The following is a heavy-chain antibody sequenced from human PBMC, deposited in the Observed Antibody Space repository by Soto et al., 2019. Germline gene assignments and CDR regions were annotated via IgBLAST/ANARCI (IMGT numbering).Heavy chain of an antibody. Sequence: QVQLVQSGAEVKKPGSSVKVSCKASGGTFSSYAISWVRQSPGQGLEWMGGIIPIFVTANSAQKFQGRVTITADKSTSTAYMELSSLRSEDTAVYYCARASPHPYNWNTYPPPLDYWGQGTLVTVSS. D-gene: IGHD1-20*01. CDR3: ARASPHPYNWNTYPPPLDY. V-gene: IGHV1-69*06. J-gene: IGHJ4*02. CDR2: IIPIFVTA. CDR1: GGTFSSYA.